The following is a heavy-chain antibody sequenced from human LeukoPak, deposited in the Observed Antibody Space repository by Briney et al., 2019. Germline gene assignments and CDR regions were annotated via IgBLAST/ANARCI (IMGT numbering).Heavy chain of an antibody. CDR3: ARVTTRPNYYYYMDV. J-gene: IGHJ6*03. CDR1: GFTFSSYE. Sequence: GGSLRLSCAASGFTFSSYEMNWVRQAPGKGLEWVSYISSSGSTIYYADSVKGRFTISRDNAKNSLYLQMNSLRAEDTAVYYCARVTTRPNYYYYMDVWGKGTTVTVSS. D-gene: IGHD6-6*01. CDR2: ISSSGSTI. V-gene: IGHV3-48*03.